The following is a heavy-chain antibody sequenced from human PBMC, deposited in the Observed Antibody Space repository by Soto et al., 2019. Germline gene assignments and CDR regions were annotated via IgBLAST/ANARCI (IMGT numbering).Heavy chain of an antibody. CDR3: ARGLSRRILNSLDP. CDR2: ISFFSGFT. D-gene: IGHD2-15*01. CDR1: VFTFSDYY. Sequence: PWWSLRLSCASSVFTFSDYYITLRRQAPGKGPECISYISFFSGFTYYSYSVDCLFTISREHAKHKLYLQMNSMRVEDTAVSYCARGLSRRILNSLDPWGQGVMVTVSS. J-gene: IGHJ5*02. V-gene: IGHV3-11*06.